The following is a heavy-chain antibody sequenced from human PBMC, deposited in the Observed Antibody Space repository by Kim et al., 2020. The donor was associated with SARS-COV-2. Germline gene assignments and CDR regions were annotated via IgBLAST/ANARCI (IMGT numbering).Heavy chain of an antibody. CDR2: ISFDGRNK. CDR1: GVSFDSSA. Sequence: GGSLTLSCAASGVSFDSSAMNWVRQAPGKGLEWVAVISFDGRNKAYADSVKGRFTISRDNSKSTLHLQMNSLRVEDTAVYYCARGNYYESVSLSDYYNGMDVWGQGTTVTVSS. D-gene: IGHD3-10*01. V-gene: IGHV3-30-3*01. CDR3: ARGNYYESVSLSDYYNGMDV. J-gene: IGHJ6*02.